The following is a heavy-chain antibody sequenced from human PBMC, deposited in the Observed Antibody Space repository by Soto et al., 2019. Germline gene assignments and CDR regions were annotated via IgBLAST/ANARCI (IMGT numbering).Heavy chain of an antibody. D-gene: IGHD1-26*01. CDR2: IDYYGST. V-gene: IGHV4-59*01. CDR3: ARYFHRPSGFDI. J-gene: IGHJ3*02. CDR1: GGSISGYY. Sequence: ETLSLTCTVSGGSISGYYWSWIRQPPGKRLEWIGYIDYYGSTNYNPSLKSRVTISVDTSKKQFSLNLGSVTAADTAIYYCARYFHRPSGFDIWGQGTMVTVSS.